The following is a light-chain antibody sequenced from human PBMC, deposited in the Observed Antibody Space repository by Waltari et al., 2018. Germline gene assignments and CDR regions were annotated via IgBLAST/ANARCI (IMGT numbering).Light chain of an antibody. CDR1: QTISSW. Sequence: DIQMTQSPSSLSASVGDRVTITCRASQTISSWLAWYQQKPGKAPKLLIYKASTLESGVPSWFSGSGSGTEFTLTISSLQPGDFATYYCQQFNSFPWTFGHGTKVEIK. J-gene: IGKJ1*01. V-gene: IGKV1-5*03. CDR2: KAS. CDR3: QQFNSFPWT.